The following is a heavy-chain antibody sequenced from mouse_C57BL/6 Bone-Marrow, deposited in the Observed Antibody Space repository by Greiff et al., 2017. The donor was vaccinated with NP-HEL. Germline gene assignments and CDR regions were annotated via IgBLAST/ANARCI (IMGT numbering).Heavy chain of an antibody. CDR1: GYTFTSYW. CDR3: AMLRPEYYYAMDY. J-gene: IGHJ4*01. D-gene: IGHD3-2*02. V-gene: IGHV1-64*01. CDR2: IHPNSGST. Sequence: QVQLQQPGAELVKPGASVKLSCKASGYTFTSYWMHWVKQRPGQGLEWIGMIHPNSGSTNYNEKFKGKATLTADKSSSTAYMELRSLTSEDSAVYFCAMLRPEYYYAMDYWGQGTSVTVSS.